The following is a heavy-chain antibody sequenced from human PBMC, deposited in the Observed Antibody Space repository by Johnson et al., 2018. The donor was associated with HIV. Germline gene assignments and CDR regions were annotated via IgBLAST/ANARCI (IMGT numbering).Heavy chain of an antibody. D-gene: IGHD1-1*01. CDR2: ISWNSGSI. V-gene: IGHV3-11*01. CDR3: ARSRNYACDI. J-gene: IGHJ3*02. CDR1: GFTFSNAW. Sequence: QVQLVESGGGLVKPGGSLRLSCAASGFTFSNAWMSWVRQAPGTGLEWVSGISWNSGSIGYADSVKGRFTISSDNAKNSLYLQMHSLRADDTAVYYCARSRNYACDIWGQGTMVTVSS.